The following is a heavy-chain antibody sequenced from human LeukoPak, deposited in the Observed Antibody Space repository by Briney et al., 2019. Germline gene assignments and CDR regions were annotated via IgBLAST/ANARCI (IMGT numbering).Heavy chain of an antibody. V-gene: IGHV2-5*02. J-gene: IGHJ4*02. CDR3: AHRLGAYPYNY. CDR2: FSWDVDN. CDR1: EISLRTHEPG. D-gene: IGHD1-26*01. Sequence: SGPTLVNPHRRSRFTCSEISLRTHEPGVGCIRQPPGKALEWLALFSWDVDNPYSPSLKSKLTINKDPPKTQVVLTMTNMDPVDTATYYCAHRLGAYPYNYWGQGTLVTVSS.